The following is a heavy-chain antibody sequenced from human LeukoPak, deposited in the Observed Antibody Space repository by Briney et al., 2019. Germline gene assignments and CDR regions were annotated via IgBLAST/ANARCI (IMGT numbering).Heavy chain of an antibody. CDR1: GYSFTSYS. CDR3: ARHEDQLRYGMDV. CDR2: IYPGDSDT. V-gene: IGHV5-51*01. J-gene: IGHJ6*02. Sequence: GESLKISCKGSGYSFTSYSIGWVRQMPGKGLDGMGIIYPGDSDTRYSPPFQGQVTIAADKSISTAYLQWSSLKASDAAMYYCARHEDQLRYGMDVWGQGTTVTVSS. D-gene: IGHD2-2*01.